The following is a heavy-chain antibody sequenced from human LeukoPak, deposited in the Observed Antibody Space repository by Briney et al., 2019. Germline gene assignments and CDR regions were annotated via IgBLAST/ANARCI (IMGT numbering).Heavy chain of an antibody. V-gene: IGHV4-31*03. J-gene: IGHJ3*02. Sequence: SETLSLTCTVSGGSISSGGYYWSWIRQHPGKGLEWIGYIYYSGSTYYNPSLKSRVTISVDTSKNQFSLKLSSVTAADTAVYYCARFAESSGWYAFDIWGQGTMVTVSS. CDR3: ARFAESSGWYAFDI. CDR2: IYYSGST. CDR1: GGSISSGGYY. D-gene: IGHD6-19*01.